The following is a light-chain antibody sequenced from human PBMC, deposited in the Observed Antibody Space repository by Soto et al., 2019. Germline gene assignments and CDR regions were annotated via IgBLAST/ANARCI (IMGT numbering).Light chain of an antibody. CDR2: KAY. CDR1: QSISSW. CDR3: QHYSTSVRT. V-gene: IGKV1-5*03. Sequence: DVYMTQSPSTLSASVGDRVTITCRASQSISSWFAWYQQKPGRAPNLLIYKAYILESGVPSRFSGSGSGTEFTLTISSLQPDGFATYYCQHYSTSVRTFGPGTKVEIK. J-gene: IGKJ1*01.